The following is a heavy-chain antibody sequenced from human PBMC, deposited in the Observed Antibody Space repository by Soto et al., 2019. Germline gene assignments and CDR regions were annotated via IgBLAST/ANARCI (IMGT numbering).Heavy chain of an antibody. V-gene: IGHV4-39*01. CDR3: AKDFTNPSKWFEP. D-gene: IGHD3-3*01. Sequence: SETLSLTCTVSGGSISSSSYNWAWIRQSPGKGLEWIGSIYFSGSTYYNPSLKSRVTISIDTSSNQFSLKLTSVTPADTAVYYCAKDFTNPSKWFEPWGQGTLVTVSS. J-gene: IGHJ5*02. CDR2: IYFSGST. CDR1: GGSISSSSYN.